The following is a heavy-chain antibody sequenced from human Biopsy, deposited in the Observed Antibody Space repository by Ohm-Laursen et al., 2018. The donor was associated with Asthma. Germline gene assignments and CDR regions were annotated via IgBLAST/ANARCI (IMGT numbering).Heavy chain of an antibody. CDR1: GDSLGSFINYA. CDR2: LIPVLGTA. V-gene: IGHV1-69*01. D-gene: IGHD5-12*01. CDR3: AMGYSGSDRIVYYYSGMEV. J-gene: IGHJ6*02. Sequence: SSVKVSCKASGDSLGSFINYAISWVRQAPRQGLAWMGGLIPVLGTADYAPMFEGRVTITADESTSTAYLELTSLRFEDTAVYYCAMGYSGSDRIVYYYSGMEVWGQGTTVTVSS.